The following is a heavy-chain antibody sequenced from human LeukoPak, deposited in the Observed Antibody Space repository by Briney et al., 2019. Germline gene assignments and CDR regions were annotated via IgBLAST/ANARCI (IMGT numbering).Heavy chain of an antibody. CDR1: GYTFTCYY. CDR3: ARGAAAGSNWFDP. Sequence: ASVKVSCKASGYTFTCYYMHWVRQAPGQGLEWMGWINPNSGGTNYAQKFQGRVTITRDTSISTAYMELSRLRSDDTAVYYCARGAAAGSNWFDPWGQGTLVTVSS. V-gene: IGHV1-2*02. D-gene: IGHD6-13*01. CDR2: INPNSGGT. J-gene: IGHJ5*02.